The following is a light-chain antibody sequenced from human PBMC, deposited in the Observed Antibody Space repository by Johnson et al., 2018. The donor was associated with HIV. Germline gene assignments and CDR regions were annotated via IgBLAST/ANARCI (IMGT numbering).Light chain of an antibody. Sequence: QSVLTQPPSVSAAPGQKVTISCSGSSSNIGNNYVSWYQQLPGTAPKLLIYENNKRPSGIPDRFSGSKSGTSATLGITGLQTGDEADYYCGTWDSSLSAYVFGTGTKVPLL. J-gene: IGLJ1*01. CDR3: GTWDSSLSAYV. CDR1: SSNIGNNY. CDR2: ENN. V-gene: IGLV1-51*02.